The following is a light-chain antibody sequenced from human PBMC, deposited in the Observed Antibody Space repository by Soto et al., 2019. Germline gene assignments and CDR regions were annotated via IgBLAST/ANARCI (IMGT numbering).Light chain of an antibody. V-gene: IGKV1-39*01. CDR2: AAS. Sequence: DIQMTQSPSSLSASVGDRVTITCRASQSISSYLNWYQQKPGKAPKLLIYAASSLQSGVPSRFSGSGSGTHFTLTISSLQPEDFATYYCQQSYSTPYTFGQGTK. J-gene: IGKJ2*01. CDR1: QSISSY. CDR3: QQSYSTPYT.